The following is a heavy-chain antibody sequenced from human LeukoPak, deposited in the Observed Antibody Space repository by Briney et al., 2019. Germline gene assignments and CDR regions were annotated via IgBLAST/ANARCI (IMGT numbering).Heavy chain of an antibody. D-gene: IGHD3-16*01. CDR2: IGDTGGTK. CDR3: VKDLTYTFDY. J-gene: IGHJ4*02. Sequence: GSLRLSCSAPGFTFSNYNMHRVRQSPGKGLEHVSTIGDTGGTKRSADSQKGRFSVSRDNSKNTLYLQMSSLRPDDTAIYYCVKDLTYTFDYWGQGALVSVSS. V-gene: IGHV3-64D*06. CDR1: GFTFSNYN.